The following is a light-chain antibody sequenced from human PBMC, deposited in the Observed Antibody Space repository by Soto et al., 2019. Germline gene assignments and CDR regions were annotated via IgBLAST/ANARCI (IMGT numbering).Light chain of an antibody. V-gene: IGLV2-23*01. CDR2: EGS. CDR3: CSYALSSSYV. Sequence: QSALTQPASVSGSPGQSITIACTGTSGYVGSYSHVSWYQQHPGKAPRLIIYEGSKRPSGVSHRFSASRSDKTASLTISGLQAEDDAAYYCCSYALSSSYVFGTGTKVTVL. J-gene: IGLJ1*01. CDR1: SGYVGSYSH.